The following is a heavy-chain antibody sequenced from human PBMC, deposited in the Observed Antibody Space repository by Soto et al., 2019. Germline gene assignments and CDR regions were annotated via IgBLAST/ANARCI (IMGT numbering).Heavy chain of an antibody. V-gene: IGHV1-69*06. Sequence: SVKVSCKASGGTFSSYAIIWVRQAPGQGLEWMGGIIPIFGTANYAQKFQGRVTITADKSTSTAYMELSSLRSEDTAVYYCARETPTYYYDSSGYYYDYWGQGTLVTV. D-gene: IGHD3-22*01. CDR3: ARETPTYYYDSSGYYYDY. CDR2: IIPIFGTA. CDR1: GGTFSSYA. J-gene: IGHJ4*02.